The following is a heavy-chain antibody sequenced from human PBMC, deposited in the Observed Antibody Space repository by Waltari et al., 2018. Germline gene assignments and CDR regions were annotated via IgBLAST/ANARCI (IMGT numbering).Heavy chain of an antibody. CDR3: VGDQGSPAYYGLGA. J-gene: IGHJ6*02. Sequence: EVQLVESGGGLVQPGGSLRLSCATSGFTFTTYWMSWVRQAPGKGWGGGANIKQIGSGKHNCDSVGGRFTIPEDNPKNSLFLQMNSRGAGETGGDYGVGDQGSPAYYGLGAWGQGTTVTVPS. D-gene: IGHD3-10*01. V-gene: IGHV3-7*01. CDR2: IKQIGSGK. CDR1: GFTFTTYW.